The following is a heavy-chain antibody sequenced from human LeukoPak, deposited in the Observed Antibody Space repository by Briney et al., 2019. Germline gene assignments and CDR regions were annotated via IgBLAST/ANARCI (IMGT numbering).Heavy chain of an antibody. Sequence: PSETLSLTCTVSGGSISSSSYYWGWIRQPPGKGLEWIGSIYYSGSTYYNPSLKSRVTISVDTSKNQFSLKLSSVTAADTAVYYCARQTYYYGSGISRSPVDYWGQGTLVTVSS. D-gene: IGHD3-10*01. CDR2: IYYSGST. J-gene: IGHJ4*02. CDR1: GGSISSSSYY. V-gene: IGHV4-39*01. CDR3: ARQTYYYGSGISRSPVDY.